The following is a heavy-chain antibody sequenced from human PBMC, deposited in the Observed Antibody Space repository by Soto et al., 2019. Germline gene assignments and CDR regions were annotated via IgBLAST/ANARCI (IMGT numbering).Heavy chain of an antibody. V-gene: IGHV1-2*04. J-gene: IGHJ6*02. D-gene: IGHD2-8*01. CDR1: GYSFTDYH. CDR3: ARGDSTDCSNGVCSFFYNHDMDV. Sequence: ASVKVSCEASGYSFTDYHIHWVRQAPGQGLEWLGRINPKSGGTSTAQKFQGWVTMTTDTSISTASMELTGLTSDDTAINYCARGDSTDCSNGVCSFFYNHDMDVWGQGTTVTVSS. CDR2: INPKSGGT.